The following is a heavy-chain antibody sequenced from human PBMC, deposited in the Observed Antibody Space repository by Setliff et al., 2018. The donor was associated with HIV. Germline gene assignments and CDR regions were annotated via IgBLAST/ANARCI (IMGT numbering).Heavy chain of an antibody. D-gene: IGHD5-12*01. CDR1: GFTSGFAFSHYW. CDR2: ITNDVSAT. CDR3: TTGPYNGYSD. Sequence: GESPKISCAASGFTSGFAFSHYWMHWVRQVPGKGLVWVSRITNDVSATTYADFVKGRFTISRDNAKNMVYLQMNSLRVEDTAVYYCTTGPYNGYSDWGHGTAVTVSS. V-gene: IGHV3-74*01. J-gene: IGHJ4*01.